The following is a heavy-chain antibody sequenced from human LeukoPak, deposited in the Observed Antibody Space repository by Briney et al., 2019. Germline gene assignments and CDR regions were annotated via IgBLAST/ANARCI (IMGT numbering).Heavy chain of an antibody. J-gene: IGHJ4*02. CDR3: AREYWGSSYQIDQ. Sequence: SQTLSLTCTVSGGSISSGTYYWSWIRQPAGKGLEWIGRIYTSGSTNYNPSLKSRVTISVDTSKNQFSLKLSSVTAADTAVYYCAREYWGSSYQIDQWGQGTLVTVSS. CDR2: IYTSGST. CDR1: GGSISSGTYY. V-gene: IGHV4-61*02. D-gene: IGHD2-8*02.